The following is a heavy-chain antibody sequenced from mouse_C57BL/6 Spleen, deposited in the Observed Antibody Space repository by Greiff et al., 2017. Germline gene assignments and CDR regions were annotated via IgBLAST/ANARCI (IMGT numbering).Heavy chain of an antibody. J-gene: IGHJ2*01. Sequence: QVQLQQPGAELVKPGASVKLSCKASGYTFTSYWMHWVKQRPGRGLEWIGRIDPNSGGTKYNEKFKGKATLTVDKPSSTAYMQLSSLTSEDSAVYYCARSRITTVVAYYFDYWGQGTTLTVSS. CDR2: IDPNSGGT. CDR1: GYTFTSYW. D-gene: IGHD1-1*01. V-gene: IGHV1-72*01. CDR3: ARSRITTVVAYYFDY.